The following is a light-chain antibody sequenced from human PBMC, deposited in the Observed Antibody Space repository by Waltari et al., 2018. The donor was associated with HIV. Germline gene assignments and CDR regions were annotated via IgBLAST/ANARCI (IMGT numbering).Light chain of an antibody. CDR3: TGWDASLSEYV. CDR2: KNI. Sequence: HSVLTQPPSASGPPGQRVTISCSGSYSNIGSDNVSRYQHLPGTAPKLLIYKNIQRPSGVPDRFSGSKSGASAYLAISGLRSEDEADYYCTGWDASLSEYVFGPGTRVTV. J-gene: IGLJ1*01. CDR1: YSNIGSDN. V-gene: IGLV1-47*01.